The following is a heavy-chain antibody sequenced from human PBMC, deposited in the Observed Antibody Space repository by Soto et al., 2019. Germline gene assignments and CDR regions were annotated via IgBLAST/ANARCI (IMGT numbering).Heavy chain of an antibody. Sequence: EVQLEESGGDLVQPGGSLRLSCAASGFTLSAYWMTWVRQAPGKGLEWVANINRDGSKKSYLDSVRGRFTISRDNVGNSLYLQMDSLGADDTALYYCARDVSAGSSSLYLDAFDIGGQGTMVTVSS. J-gene: IGHJ3*02. CDR3: ARDVSAGSSSLYLDAFDI. D-gene: IGHD6-13*01. CDR2: INRDGSKK. V-gene: IGHV3-7*05. CDR1: GFTLSAYW.